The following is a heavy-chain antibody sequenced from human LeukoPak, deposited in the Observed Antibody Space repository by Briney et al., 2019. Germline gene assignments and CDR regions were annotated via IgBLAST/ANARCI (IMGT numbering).Heavy chain of an antibody. V-gene: IGHV4-39*01. CDR3: ARQPHAFDNWFDS. CDR2: IHYSGIT. Sequence: SETLSLTCTVSDGSISSGSYYWGWIRQPPGKGLEWIANIHYSGITYYNPSLKSRVTISVDTSKNQFSLKLTSVTVADTAFYYCARQPHAFDNWFDSWGQGTLVTVSS. CDR1: DGSISSGSYY. D-gene: IGHD3-10*01. J-gene: IGHJ5*01.